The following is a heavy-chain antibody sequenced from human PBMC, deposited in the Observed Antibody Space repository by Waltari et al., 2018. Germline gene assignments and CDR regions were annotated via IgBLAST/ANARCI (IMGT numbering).Heavy chain of an antibody. CDR1: GFTFTTYG. CDR2: IRYDGTNS. D-gene: IGHD3-3*01. J-gene: IGHJ4*02. V-gene: IGHV3-30*02. CDR3: AKDVGPYYDFWKGPVDY. Sequence: QVQLVESGGGVVEPGGYLRLACEASGFTFTTYGLQWVRPAPGKGLEWVAFIRYDGTNSYYADSVKGPFTVSGDNSKKTVHIQMHSLRHEDTAVNYGAKDVGPYYDFWKGPVDYWGPGILVSVSS.